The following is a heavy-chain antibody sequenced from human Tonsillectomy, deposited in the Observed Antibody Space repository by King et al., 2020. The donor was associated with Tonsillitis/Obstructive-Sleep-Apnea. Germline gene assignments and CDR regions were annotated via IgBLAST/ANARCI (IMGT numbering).Heavy chain of an antibody. CDR2: INPSGGST. J-gene: IGHJ4*02. CDR1: GYTFTSYY. D-gene: IGHD3-9*01. CDR3: ARDPVLTYYDILTGPYYFDY. V-gene: IGHV1-46*01. Sequence: EQLVQSGAEVKKPGASVKVSCKASGYTFTSYYMHWVRQAPGQGLEWMGIINPSGGSTSYAQKFQGRVTMTRDTSTSTVYMELSSLRSEDTAVYYCARDPVLTYYDILTGPYYFDYWGQGTLVTVSS.